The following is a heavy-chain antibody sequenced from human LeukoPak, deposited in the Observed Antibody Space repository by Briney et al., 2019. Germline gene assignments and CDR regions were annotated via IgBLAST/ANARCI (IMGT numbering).Heavy chain of an antibody. Sequence: ASVKVSCKASGYTFTTYPINWVRQAPGQGPEWMGWINTNTENPAYAQGFTGRFVFSLDISVSTAYLQINSLKAEDTAVYYCARMGYCTRATCGGAFDFWGQGTLVTVSS. J-gene: IGHJ4*02. CDR2: INTNTENP. V-gene: IGHV7-4-1*02. D-gene: IGHD2-8*01. CDR1: GYTFTTYP. CDR3: ARMGYCTRATCGGAFDF.